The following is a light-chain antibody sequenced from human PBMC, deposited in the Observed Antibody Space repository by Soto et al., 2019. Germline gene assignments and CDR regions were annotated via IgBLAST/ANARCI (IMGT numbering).Light chain of an antibody. CDR2: GAS. J-gene: IGKJ2*01. Sequence: EIELTQSPGTLSLSPGERATLSCRASQSVSSSYLAWYQHKPGQAPRLLIYGASIRATGIPDRFSGSGSGTDFTLTISSLEPEDFAVYYCQQYGSAPHTFGHGTKLEIK. CDR1: QSVSSSY. CDR3: QQYGSAPHT. V-gene: IGKV3-20*01.